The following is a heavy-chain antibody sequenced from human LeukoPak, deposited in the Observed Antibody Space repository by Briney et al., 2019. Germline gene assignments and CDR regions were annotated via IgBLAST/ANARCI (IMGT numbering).Heavy chain of an antibody. CDR3: ARDQGSGDYYFDY. CDR2: IYRGGNA. D-gene: IGHD1-14*01. V-gene: IGHV3-53*01. J-gene: IGHJ4*02. Sequence: GSLRLSCAASGFTFSSYWMNWARQAPGKGLEWVSIIYRGGNADYADSVKGRFTISRDNSKNMLYLQMNSLRAEDTAVYYCARDQGSGDYYFDYWGQGTLVTVSS. CDR1: GFTFSSYW.